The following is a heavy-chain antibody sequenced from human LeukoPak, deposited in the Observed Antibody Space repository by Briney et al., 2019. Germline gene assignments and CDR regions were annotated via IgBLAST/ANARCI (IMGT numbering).Heavy chain of an antibody. J-gene: IGHJ3*02. CDR1: GFTFSSYG. V-gene: IGHV3-30*02. D-gene: IGHD3-10*01. Sequence: PGGSLRLSCAASGFTFSSYGMHWVRQAPDKGLEWVAFIRYDGSNKYYADSVKGRFTISRDNSKNTLYLQMNSLRAEDTAVYYCAKFMVRGVIIEADAFDIWGQGTMVTVSS. CDR3: AKFMVRGVIIEADAFDI. CDR2: IRYDGSNK.